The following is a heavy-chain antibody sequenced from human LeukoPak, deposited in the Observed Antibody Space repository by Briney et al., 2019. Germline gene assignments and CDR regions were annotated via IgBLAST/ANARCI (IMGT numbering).Heavy chain of an antibody. J-gene: IGHJ4*02. CDR2: IKQDGSEK. Sequence: GGSLRLSCAASGFTFSTYWMLWVRQAPGKGLEWVANIKQDGSEKYYVDSVKGRFTISRDNAKNPLYLQMNSLRAEDKAIYYCARGFGGVTNYFDSWGQGTLVTVSS. CDR1: GFTFSTYW. D-gene: IGHD3-3*01. CDR3: ARGFGGVTNYFDS. V-gene: IGHV3-7*01.